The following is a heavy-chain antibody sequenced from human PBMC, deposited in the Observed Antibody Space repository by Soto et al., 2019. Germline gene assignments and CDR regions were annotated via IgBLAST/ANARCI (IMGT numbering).Heavy chain of an antibody. CDR1: GYTFTSYG. Sequence: QVQLVQSGAEVKKPGASVKVSCKASGYTFTSYGISWVRQAPGQGLEWMGWISAYNGNTNYAQKLQGRVTMTTDTSTSTAYMELRSLRSDAIALDYCAGSPLHYHFDYWGQGTLVTVSS. CDR2: ISAYNGNT. J-gene: IGHJ4*02. V-gene: IGHV1-18*03. CDR3: AGSPLHYHFDY. D-gene: IGHD3-10*01.